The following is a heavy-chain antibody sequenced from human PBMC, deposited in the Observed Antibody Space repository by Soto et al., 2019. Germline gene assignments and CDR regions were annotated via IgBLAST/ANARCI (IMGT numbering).Heavy chain of an antibody. D-gene: IGHD6-19*01. J-gene: IGHJ4*02. Sequence: QVQLVQSGADVKKPWASVKVSCKASGYTFTSYAMHWVRQAPGQRLEWMGWINAGNGNTKYSQKFKGRVTITRDTSASTAYMELSSLRAEDSAVYYCARVYPVAIDYWGQGIMVTVSS. CDR1: GYTFTSYA. V-gene: IGHV1-3*01. CDR3: ARVYPVAIDY. CDR2: INAGNGNT.